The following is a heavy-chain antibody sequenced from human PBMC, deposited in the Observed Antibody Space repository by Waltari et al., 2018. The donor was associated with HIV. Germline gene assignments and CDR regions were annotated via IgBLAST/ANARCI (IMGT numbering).Heavy chain of an antibody. J-gene: IGHJ5*02. CDR1: GGSISSYY. CDR2: IYTSGST. V-gene: IGHV4-4*07. Sequence: QVQLQESGPGLVKPSETLSLTCTVSGGSISSYYWSWIRQPAGKGLEWIGRIYTSGSTNYNPSLKSRVTMSVDTSNNQFSLKLSSVTAADTAVYYCARGRYSYGDGWFDPWGQGTLVTVSS. D-gene: IGHD5-18*01. CDR3: ARGRYSYGDGWFDP.